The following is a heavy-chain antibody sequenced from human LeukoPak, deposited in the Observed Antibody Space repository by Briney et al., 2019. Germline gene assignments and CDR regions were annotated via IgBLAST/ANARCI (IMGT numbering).Heavy chain of an antibody. V-gene: IGHV3-74*01. J-gene: IGHJ4*02. D-gene: IGHD2-21*01. CDR2: MNSGGRSI. CDR3: ARENFYSY. CDR1: GLTFSSYW. Sequence: TGGSLTLSCAVSGLTFSSYWMIWVRQAPGKGLVWVSDMNSGGRSIWYAASVKGRFTTTRDNAKNTLYLQTNSLRAEDTGVYNCARENFYSYWGQGTLVIVSS.